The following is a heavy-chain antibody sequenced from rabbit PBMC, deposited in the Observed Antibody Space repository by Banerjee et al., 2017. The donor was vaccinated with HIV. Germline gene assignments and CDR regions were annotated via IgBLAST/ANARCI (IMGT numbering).Heavy chain of an antibody. D-gene: IGHD3-3*01. V-gene: IGHV1S40*01. J-gene: IGHJ3*01. Sequence: VRQAPGKGLEWIGYIDPVFRSTYYASWAKGRFTISKTSSTTVTLQMTSLTAADTATYFCARGLVAGVLDLWGQGTLVHRL. CDR2: IDPVFRST. CDR3: ARGLVAGVLDL.